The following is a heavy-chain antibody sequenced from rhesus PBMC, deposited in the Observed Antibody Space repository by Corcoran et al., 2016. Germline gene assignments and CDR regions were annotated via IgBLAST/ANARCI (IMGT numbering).Heavy chain of an antibody. D-gene: IGHD6-13*01. Sequence: DVQLVESGGGLVKPGGSLRLSCVASGFTFSSYEMHWVRQAPGKGLEWVSVISESGGTIYYEDSVKGRFNISRDNAKNSLFLQMNSLRAEDTAVYYCTRDGGIAAGLDYWGQGVLVTVSS. J-gene: IGHJ4*01. CDR3: TRDGGIAAGLDY. CDR2: ISESGGTI. V-gene: IGHV3-100*02. CDR1: GFTFSSYE.